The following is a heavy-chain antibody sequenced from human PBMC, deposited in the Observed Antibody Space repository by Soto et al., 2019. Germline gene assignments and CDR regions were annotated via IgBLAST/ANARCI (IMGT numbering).Heavy chain of an antibody. Sequence: NPSETLSLTCDVSGDSISTYYWSWIRQPPGKGLEWIGYVYYSGSTLYNPSLESRVTLLIDMSKKQVSLKLNSVIAADTAVYYCARTRMIESWIDYWGHGTLVTVSS. V-gene: IGHV4-59*01. CDR1: GDSISTYY. D-gene: IGHD2-21*01. CDR3: ARTRMIESWIDY. CDR2: VYYSGST. J-gene: IGHJ4*01.